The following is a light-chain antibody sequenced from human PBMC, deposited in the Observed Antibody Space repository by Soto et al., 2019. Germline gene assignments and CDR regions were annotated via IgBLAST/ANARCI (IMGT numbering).Light chain of an antibody. J-gene: IGKJ1*01. Sequence: EIVLTQSPGTLSLSPGERATLSCRASQSVSSNLAWYQKKAGQAPRLVIYDASNRATGIPARFSGTVSGTDFNLTISSLETEDCAVYECQQQSNWLWTGCQGTKGEIK. CDR2: DAS. CDR3: QQQSNWLWT. V-gene: IGKV3-11*01. CDR1: QSVSSN.